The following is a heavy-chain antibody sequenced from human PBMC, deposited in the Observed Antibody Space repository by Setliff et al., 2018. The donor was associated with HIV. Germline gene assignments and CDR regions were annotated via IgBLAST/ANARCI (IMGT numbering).Heavy chain of an antibody. D-gene: IGHD6-19*01. Sequence: GGSLRLSCAASGFTFDDYTMHWVRQAPGKGLEWVSLINWDGGSIFYADSVRGRFTISRDNSKNSLYLQMNSLRTEDTAVYYCAGESSIAVAEYFQHWGQGTLVTVSS. CDR2: INWDGGSI. CDR3: AGESSIAVAEYFQH. CDR1: GFTFDDYT. J-gene: IGHJ1*01. V-gene: IGHV3-43*01.